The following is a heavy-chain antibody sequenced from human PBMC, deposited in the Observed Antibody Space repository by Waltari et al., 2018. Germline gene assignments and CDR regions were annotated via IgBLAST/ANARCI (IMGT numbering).Heavy chain of an antibody. CDR2: IYTSGST. Sequence: QVQLQESGPGLVKPSETLSLTCTVSGGSISSYYWRWIRQPAGKGLEWIGRIYTSGSTNYNPSLKSRFTMSVDTSKNQFSLKLSSVTAADTAVYYCARDWYYDFWSGFDIWGQGTMVTVSS. V-gene: IGHV4-4*07. CDR3: ARDWYYDFWSGFDI. J-gene: IGHJ3*02. CDR1: GGSISSYY. D-gene: IGHD3-3*01.